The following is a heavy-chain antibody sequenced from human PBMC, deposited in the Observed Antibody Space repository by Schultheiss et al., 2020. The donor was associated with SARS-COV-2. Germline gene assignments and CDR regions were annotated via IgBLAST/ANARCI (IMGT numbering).Heavy chain of an antibody. D-gene: IGHD1-1*01. J-gene: IGHJ4*02. Sequence: GESLKISCAASGFTVSSNYMSWVRQAPGKGLEWVSVIYSGGSTYYADSVKGRFTISRDNSKNTLYLQMNSLRAEDTAVYYCARGYNWNDGIDYWGQGTLVTVSS. CDR1: GFTVSSNY. CDR3: ARGYNWNDGIDY. V-gene: IGHV3-53*01. CDR2: IYSGGST.